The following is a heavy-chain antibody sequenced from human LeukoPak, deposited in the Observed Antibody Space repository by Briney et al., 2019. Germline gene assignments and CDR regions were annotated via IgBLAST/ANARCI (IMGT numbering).Heavy chain of an antibody. D-gene: IGHD2-2*01. CDR1: GYTFTSYV. CDR2: MNPNSGNT. V-gene: IGHV1-8*01. CDR3: AILLGYCSSTSCWSWFDP. J-gene: IGHJ5*02. Sequence: ASVKVSCKASGYTFTSYVINWVRQATGQGLEWMGWMNPNSGNTGYAQKFQGRVTMTRNTSISTAYMELSSLRSEDTAVYYCAILLGYCSSTSCWSWFDPWGQGTLVTVSS.